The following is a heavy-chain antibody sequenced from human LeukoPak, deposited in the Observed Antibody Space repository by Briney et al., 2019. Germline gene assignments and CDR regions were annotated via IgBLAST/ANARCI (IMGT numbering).Heavy chain of an antibody. CDR1: GFTFSSYS. D-gene: IGHD6-19*01. V-gene: IGHV3-21*01. Sequence: PGGSLRLSCAASGFTFSSYSMNWVRQAPGKGLEWVSSISSSSSYIYYADSVKGRFTISRDNAKNSLYLQMSSLRAEDTAVYYCARDWGDPGIAVLGDYWGQGTLVTVSS. J-gene: IGHJ4*02. CDR2: ISSSSSYI. CDR3: ARDWGDPGIAVLGDY.